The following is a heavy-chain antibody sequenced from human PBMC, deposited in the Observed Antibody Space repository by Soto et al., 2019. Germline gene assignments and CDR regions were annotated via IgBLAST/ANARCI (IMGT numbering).Heavy chain of an antibody. D-gene: IGHD2-15*01. V-gene: IGHV3-23*01. CDR1: GFTFSSYA. CDR3: ERDRPPTLWMEDDAFEI. CDR2: ISGSGGST. J-gene: IGHJ3*02. Sequence: GGSLRLSCAASGFTFSSYAMSWVRQAPGKGLEWVSAISGSGGSTYYADSVKGRFTISRDNSKNTLYLQMNSLRAEDTAVYYCERDRPPTLWMEDDAFEIWGQGTMVTVSS.